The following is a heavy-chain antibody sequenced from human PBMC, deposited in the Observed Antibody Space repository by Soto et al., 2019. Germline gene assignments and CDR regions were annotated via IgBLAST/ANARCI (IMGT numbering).Heavy chain of an antibody. Sequence: GGSLRLSCAASGFTSSSYWLHWVRQAPGKGLGWVSRINGDGSDTDYADSVKGRATISRDNAKNTLYLQMNRLRAEDTAVYYGARGRLHASSRPPPVGYDSWGQGTLVTVSS. D-gene: IGHD6-13*01. V-gene: IGHV3-74*01. J-gene: IGHJ5*01. CDR3: ARGRLHASSRPPPVGYDS. CDR2: INGDGSDT. CDR1: GFTSSSYW.